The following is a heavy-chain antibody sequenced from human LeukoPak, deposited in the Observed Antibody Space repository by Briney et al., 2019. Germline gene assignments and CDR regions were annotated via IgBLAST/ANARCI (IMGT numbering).Heavy chain of an antibody. J-gene: IGHJ4*02. CDR2: ISGSGGST. CDR3: AKPYGDGWYYFDY. V-gene: IGHV3-23*01. D-gene: IGHD6-19*01. Sequence: PGGSLRLSCAASGFTFSSYWMSWVRQAPGKGLEWVSAISGSGGSTYYADSVKGRFTISRDNSKNTLYLQMNSLRAEDTAVYYCAKPYGDGWYYFDYWGQGTLVTVSS. CDR1: GFTFSSYW.